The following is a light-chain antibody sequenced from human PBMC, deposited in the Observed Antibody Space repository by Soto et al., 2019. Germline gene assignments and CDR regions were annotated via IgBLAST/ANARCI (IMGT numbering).Light chain of an antibody. V-gene: IGLV2-14*01. J-gene: IGLJ1*01. CDR1: SGDVGGYNY. CDR2: DVS. Sequence: QSALTQPAAVSVSPGQSITISCTGTSGDVGGYNYVSWYQQHPGKAPKLMIYDVSNRPSGVSNRFSGSKSGNTASLTISGLQAEEEADYYCSSYTSSSTLLYVFGTGTKVTVL. CDR3: SSYTSSSTLLYV.